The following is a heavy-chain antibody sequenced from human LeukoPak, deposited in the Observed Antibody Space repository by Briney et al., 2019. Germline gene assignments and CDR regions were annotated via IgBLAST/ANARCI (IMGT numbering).Heavy chain of an antibody. CDR2: IYYSGTT. D-gene: IGHD1-26*01. J-gene: IGHJ4*02. Sequence: SETLSLTCKVSGVSMSRYYWSWIRQSPGRGLEWLGYIYYSGTTNYNPSLKGRVTMSLDTSKNYVSLNLTSMTAADTAVYFCAKIVSGSYGYWGQGTLVTVSS. CDR3: AKIVSGSYGY. CDR1: GVSMSRYY. V-gene: IGHV4-59*01.